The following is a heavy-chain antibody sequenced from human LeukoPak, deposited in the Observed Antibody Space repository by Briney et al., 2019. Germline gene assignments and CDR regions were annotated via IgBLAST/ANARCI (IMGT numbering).Heavy chain of an antibody. J-gene: IGHJ4*02. Sequence: SVKVSCKASGGTFSSYAISRVRQAPGQGLEWMGGIIPIFGTANYAQKFQGRVTITTDESTSTAYMELSSLRSEDTAVYYCARGRGYSSGWYLDYWGQGTLVTVSS. D-gene: IGHD6-19*01. CDR2: IIPIFGTA. CDR3: ARGRGYSSGWYLDY. V-gene: IGHV1-69*05. CDR1: GGTFSSYA.